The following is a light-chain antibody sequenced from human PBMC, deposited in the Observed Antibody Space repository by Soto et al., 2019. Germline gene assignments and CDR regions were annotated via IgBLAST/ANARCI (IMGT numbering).Light chain of an antibody. J-gene: IGKJ2*01. CDR3: QQRSDWPYT. Sequence: EIVLTQSPATLSLSPGERATLSCRASQSVSSYLAWYQQKPGQAPRLLIYEASNRATGIPARFSGSGSGTDFTLTISSLEPEDFAVYYCQQRSDWPYTFGQGTKLEI. CDR1: QSVSSY. CDR2: EAS. V-gene: IGKV3-11*01.